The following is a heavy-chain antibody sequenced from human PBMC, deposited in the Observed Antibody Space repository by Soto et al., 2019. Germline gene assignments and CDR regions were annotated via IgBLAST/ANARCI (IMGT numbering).Heavy chain of an antibody. Sequence: EVQLVETGGGLIQPGGSLRLSCTASGVTVSSNYMNWVRRAPGKGLEWVSVIYSGGGTYYADSVKGRFTISRDNSKNTLYPQMNSLRAEDTAVYYCAREGSWGSGDFYYYCGMDVWGQGTTVAVSS. V-gene: IGHV3-53*02. CDR2: IYSGGGT. D-gene: IGHD3-10*01. CDR3: AREGSWGSGDFYYYCGMDV. CDR1: GVTVSSNY. J-gene: IGHJ6*02.